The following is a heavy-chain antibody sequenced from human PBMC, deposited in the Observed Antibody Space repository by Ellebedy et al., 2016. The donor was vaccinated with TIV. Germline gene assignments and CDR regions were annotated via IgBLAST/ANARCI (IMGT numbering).Heavy chain of an antibody. D-gene: IGHD6-13*01. V-gene: IGHV1-18*04. CDR2: ISAFNGDT. CDR3: ARDSGYTSSPNGGWFDP. CDR1: GYTFNSYG. J-gene: IGHJ5*02. Sequence: ASVKVSCKASGYTFNSYGFSWVRQAPGQGLEWMGWISAFNGDTNYAQKLQGRVTMTTDTSTSTAYMELRSLRSDDTAVYYCARDSGYTSSPNGGWFDPWGQGTLVTVSS.